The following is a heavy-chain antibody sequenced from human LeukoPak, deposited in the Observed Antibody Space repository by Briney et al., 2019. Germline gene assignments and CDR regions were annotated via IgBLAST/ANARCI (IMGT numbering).Heavy chain of an antibody. D-gene: IGHD2-2*01. CDR3: ARGAAYQQDY. CDR1: GYSISSGYY. V-gene: IGHV4-38-2*02. J-gene: IGHJ4*02. CDR2: IYHSGST. Sequence: SETLSLTCTVSGYSISSGYYWGWIRQPPGKGLEWIGSIYHSGSTYYNPSLKSRVTISVDTSKNQFSLKLSSVTAADTAVYYCARGAAYQQDYWGQGTLVTVSS.